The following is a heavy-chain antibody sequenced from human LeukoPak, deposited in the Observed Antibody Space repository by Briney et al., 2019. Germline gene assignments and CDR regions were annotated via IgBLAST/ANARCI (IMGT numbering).Heavy chain of an antibody. V-gene: IGHV4-38-2*02. CDR2: IYHSGST. J-gene: IGHJ4*02. Sequence: SETLSLTCTVSGYSISSGYYWGWIWQPPGKGLEWIGSIYHSGSTYYNPSLKSRVTISVDTSKNQFSLKLSSVTAADTAVYYCARENYCSSTSCYLGGMADFDYWGQGTLVTVSS. D-gene: IGHD2-2*01. CDR1: GYSISSGYY. CDR3: ARENYCSSTSCYLGGMADFDY.